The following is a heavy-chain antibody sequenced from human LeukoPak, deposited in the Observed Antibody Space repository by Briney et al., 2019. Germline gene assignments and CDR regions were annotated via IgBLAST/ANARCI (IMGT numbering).Heavy chain of an antibody. Sequence: PSETLSLTCTVSGGSISSYYWSWLRQPPGKGLERIGYIYYSGSTNYNPSLKSRVTISVDTSKNQFSLKLSSVTAADTAVYYCARGSGSYSDYFDYWGQGTLVTVSS. CDR3: ARGSGSYSDYFDY. V-gene: IGHV4-59*01. J-gene: IGHJ4*02. CDR1: GGSISSYY. D-gene: IGHD1-26*01. CDR2: IYYSGST.